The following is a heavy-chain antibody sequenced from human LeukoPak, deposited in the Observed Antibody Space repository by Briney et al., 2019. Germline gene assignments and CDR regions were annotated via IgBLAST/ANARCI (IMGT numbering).Heavy chain of an antibody. V-gene: IGHV3-30*04. Sequence: GGSLRLSCAASGFTFSSYAMHWVRQAPGKGLEWVAVISYDGSNKYYVDSVKGRFTISRDTSKNTLYLQMNSLRAEDTAVYYCARAAHRGFSFDYWGQGTLVTVSS. CDR2: ISYDGSNK. CDR3: ARAAHRGFSFDY. CDR1: GFTFSSYA. D-gene: IGHD3-10*01. J-gene: IGHJ4*02.